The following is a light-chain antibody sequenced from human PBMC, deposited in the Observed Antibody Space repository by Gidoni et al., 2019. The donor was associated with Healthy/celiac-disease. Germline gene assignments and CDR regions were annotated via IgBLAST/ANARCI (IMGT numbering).Light chain of an antibody. CDR1: QDISNY. V-gene: IGKV1-33*01. Sequence: DIQMTQSPSSLSASVGARVTITCQPSQDISNYLNWYKQKPGKAPKLLIYDASNLETGVPSRFIGSGSGTDFTFTISSLQPEDIATYYCQQYDNLPLTFGGGTKVEIK. J-gene: IGKJ4*01. CDR2: DAS. CDR3: QQYDNLPLT.